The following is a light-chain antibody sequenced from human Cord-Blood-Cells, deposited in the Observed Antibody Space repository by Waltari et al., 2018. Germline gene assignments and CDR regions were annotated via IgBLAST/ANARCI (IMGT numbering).Light chain of an antibody. CDR3: SSYTSSSTEV. CDR1: RSDVGGFNY. J-gene: IGLJ2*01. V-gene: IGLV2-14*01. CDR2: YVS. Sequence: QSALPQPASVSGSPGQSLTISCPGTRSDVGGFNYVPWYQQHPGKAPKLMIYYVSNRPSGVSNRFSGSKSGNTASLTISGLQAEDEADYYCSSYTSSSTEVFGGGTKLTVL.